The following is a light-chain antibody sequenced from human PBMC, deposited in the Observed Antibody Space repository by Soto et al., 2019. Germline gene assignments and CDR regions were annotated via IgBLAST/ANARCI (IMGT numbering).Light chain of an antibody. CDR1: NIGSKS. V-gene: IGLV3-21*02. CDR2: DDS. J-gene: IGLJ2*01. CDR3: QPWDGSGDLSVV. Sequence: SSELTQPPSVSVAPGQTARITCEGNNIGSKSVHWYQQKPGQAPVLGVYDDSDRPSGISERFCGSNSGNTATLTMSGVEGGEEADYYCQPWDGSGDLSVVFGGGTKLTVL.